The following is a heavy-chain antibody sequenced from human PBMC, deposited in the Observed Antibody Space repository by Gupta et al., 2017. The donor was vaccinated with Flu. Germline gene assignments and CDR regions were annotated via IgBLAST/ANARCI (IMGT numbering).Heavy chain of an antibody. CDR3: ARQMVSATVYFYYGMDV. J-gene: IGHJ6*02. V-gene: IGHV1-69*01. CDR2: IIPYFSTA. D-gene: IGHD2-8*01. CDR1: GGTFSDYV. Sequence: QVQLVQSGAEVKKAGSSVKVSCKASGGTFSDYVISWVRQAPGQGLEWMGGIIPYFSTANYAQKFQGRVTITADESTSTAYMEPNSLRSEDTAVYYCARQMVSATVYFYYGMDVWGQGTTVTVSS.